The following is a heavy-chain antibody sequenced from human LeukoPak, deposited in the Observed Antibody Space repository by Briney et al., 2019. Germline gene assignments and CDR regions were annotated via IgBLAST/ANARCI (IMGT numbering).Heavy chain of an antibody. CDR3: AKRSGAGRCMDV. J-gene: IGHJ6*02. Sequence: GGSLRLSCAASGFTFSTYAMSWVRQAPGKGLEWVSAITGDAYTTYYADSVKGRFTISRDNSKNTVFLQMNTLRAEDTAVYYCAKRSGAGRCMDVWGQGTTVTVSS. D-gene: IGHD3-10*01. V-gene: IGHV3-23*01. CDR2: ITGDAYTT. CDR1: GFTFSTYA.